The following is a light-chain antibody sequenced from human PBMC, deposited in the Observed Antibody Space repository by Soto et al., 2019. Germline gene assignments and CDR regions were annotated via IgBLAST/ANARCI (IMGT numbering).Light chain of an antibody. J-gene: IGKJ4*01. V-gene: IGKV3-11*01. CDR3: QQRSDWPPLT. CDR2: DAS. CDR1: QSVSSY. Sequence: EVALTQFPATLSLSPGEKATLSCRASQSVSSYLAWYQQKPGQAPRLLIYDASNRASGIPARFSGSGSGTDFTLTISSLEPEDSAVYYCQQRSDWPPLTFGGGTKVEIK.